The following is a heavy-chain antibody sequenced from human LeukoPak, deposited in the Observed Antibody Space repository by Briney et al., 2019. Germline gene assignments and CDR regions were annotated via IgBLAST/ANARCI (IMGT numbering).Heavy chain of an antibody. V-gene: IGHV4-4*02. CDR3: ARDHFRVGCSTTSCYGVDP. Sequence: SETLSLTCAVSGGSISSSNWWSWVRQPPGKGLEWIGEIYHSGSTNYNPSLKSRVTISVDKSKNQFYLKLSSVTAADTAVYYCARDHFRVGCSTTSCYGVDPWGQGTLVTVSS. CDR2: IYHSGST. J-gene: IGHJ5*02. D-gene: IGHD2-2*01. CDR1: GGSISSSNW.